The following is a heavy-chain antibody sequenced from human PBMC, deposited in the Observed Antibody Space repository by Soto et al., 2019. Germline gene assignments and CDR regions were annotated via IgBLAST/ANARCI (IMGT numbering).Heavy chain of an antibody. CDR3: AIHESVTYYDFWSGPARFDY. V-gene: IGHV4-34*01. J-gene: IGHJ4*02. CDR2: INHSGST. Sequence: PSETLSLTCAVYGGSFSGYYWSWIRQPPGKGLEWIGEINHSGSTNYNPSLKSRVTISVDTSKNQFSLKLSSVTAADTAVYYCAIHESVTYYDFWSGPARFDYWGQGTLVTGSS. CDR1: GGSFSGYY. D-gene: IGHD3-3*01.